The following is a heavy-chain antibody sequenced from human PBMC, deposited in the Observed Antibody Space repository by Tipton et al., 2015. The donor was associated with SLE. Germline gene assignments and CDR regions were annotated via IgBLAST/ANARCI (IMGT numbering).Heavy chain of an antibody. CDR3: AKDGGRHGTYYYYMDV. Sequence: LRLSCTVSGYSISPYYWTWIRQTPGKGLEWIGYIYYSGSTNYNPSLKSRVTISVDTSKNQFSLKLSSVTAADTALYYCAKDGGRHGTYYYYMDVWGKGTTVTVSS. CDR2: IYYSGST. V-gene: IGHV4-59*01. D-gene: IGHD1-26*01. J-gene: IGHJ6*03. CDR1: GYSISPYY.